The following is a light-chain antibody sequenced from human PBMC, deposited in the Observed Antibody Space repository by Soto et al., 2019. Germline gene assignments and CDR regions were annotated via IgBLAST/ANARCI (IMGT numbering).Light chain of an antibody. CDR3: CSYAASYTLV. CDR2: DVT. J-gene: IGLJ2*01. CDR1: SSDVGGYNS. V-gene: IGLV2-11*01. Sequence: QSALAQPRSVSGSPGQSVTISCSGTSSDVGGYNSVSWYQQFPGKAPKLMIYDVTKRPSGVPDRFSGSKSGNTASLTISGLQAEDEADYYCCSYAASYTLVSGGGTKVT.